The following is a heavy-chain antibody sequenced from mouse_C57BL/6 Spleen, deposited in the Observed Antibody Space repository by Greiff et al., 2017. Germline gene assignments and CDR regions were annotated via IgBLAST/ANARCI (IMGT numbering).Heavy chain of an antibody. V-gene: IGHV14-4*01. CDR1: GFNIKDDY. CDR2: IDPENGDT. D-gene: IGHD4-1*01. CDR3: TGVGTDY. J-gene: IGHJ2*01. Sequence: EVQLKESGAELVRPGASVKLSCTASGFNIKDDYMHWVKQRPEQGLEWIGWIDPENGDTEYASKFQGKATITADTSSNTAYLQLSSLTSEDTAVYYCTGVGTDYWGQGTTLTVSS.